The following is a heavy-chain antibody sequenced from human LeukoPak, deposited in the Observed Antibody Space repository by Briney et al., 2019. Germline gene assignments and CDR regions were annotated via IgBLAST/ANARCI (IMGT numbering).Heavy chain of an antibody. CDR1: GFTFSSYS. D-gene: IGHD6-13*01. Sequence: GGSLRLSCAASGFTFSSYSMNWVRQALGKGLEWVAVISYDGSNKYYADSVKGRFTISRDNSKNTLYLQMNSLRAEDTAVYYCARVRSSSSGTYFDYWGQGTLVTVSS. CDR3: ARVRSSSSGTYFDY. V-gene: IGHV3-30*03. J-gene: IGHJ4*02. CDR2: ISYDGSNK.